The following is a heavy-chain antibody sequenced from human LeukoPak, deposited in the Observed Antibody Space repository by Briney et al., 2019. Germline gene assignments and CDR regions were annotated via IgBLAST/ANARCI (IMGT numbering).Heavy chain of an antibody. CDR1: GYTFTSYG. CDR2: INTNTGNP. V-gene: IGHV7-4-1*02. J-gene: IGHJ6*02. D-gene: IGHD5-12*01. CDR3: AREATIDEIRYYYYYGMDV. Sequence: ASVKVSCKASGYTFTSYGMNWVRQAPGQGIEWMGWINTNTGNPTYAQGFTGRFVFSLDTSVSTAYLRISSLKAEDTAVYYCAREATIDEIRYYYYYGMDVWGQGTTVTVSS.